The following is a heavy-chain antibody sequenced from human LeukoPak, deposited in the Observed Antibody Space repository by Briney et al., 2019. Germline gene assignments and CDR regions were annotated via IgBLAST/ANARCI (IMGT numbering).Heavy chain of an antibody. CDR2: IYHSGST. Sequence: GSLRLSCAASGFTFRSYSMNWVRQPPGKGLEWIGEIYHSGSTNYNPSLKSRVTISVDKPKNQFSLKLSSVTAADTAVYYCARVRGSSSWYRAIGGWFDPWGQGTLVTVSS. J-gene: IGHJ5*02. D-gene: IGHD6-13*01. CDR3: ARVRGSSSWYRAIGGWFDP. CDR1: GFTFRSYSM. V-gene: IGHV4-4*02.